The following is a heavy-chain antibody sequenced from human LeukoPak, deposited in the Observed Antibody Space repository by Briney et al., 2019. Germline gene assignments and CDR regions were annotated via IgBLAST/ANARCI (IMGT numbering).Heavy chain of an antibody. D-gene: IGHD1-14*01. V-gene: IGHV4-34*01. CDR2: INHSGST. J-gene: IGHJ4*02. CDR1: GFTFSSYE. CDR3: ARSSEPTLDY. Sequence: PGGSLRLSCAASGFTFSSYEMNWVRQPPGKGLEWIGEINHSGSTNYNPSLKSRVTISVDTSKNQFSLKLSSVTAADTAVYYCARSSEPTLDYWGQGTLVTVSS.